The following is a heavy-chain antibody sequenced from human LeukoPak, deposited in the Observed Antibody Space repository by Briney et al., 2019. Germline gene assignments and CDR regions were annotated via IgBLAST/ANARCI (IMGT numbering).Heavy chain of an antibody. V-gene: IGHV4-59*08. CDR1: GGSIRSYY. J-gene: IGHJ6*02. Sequence: SETLSLTCAVSGGSIRSYYWTWVRQPPGKGLEWVGYIQNSAIYRAKRKSSPPLHSRVSLSIDTSKNQFSLTVNSVTAADTAVYYCARLSSTLYYSMDVWGPGTAVTVSS. CDR3: ARLSSTLYYSMDV. CDR2: IQNSAIYRAKR. D-gene: IGHD6-6*01.